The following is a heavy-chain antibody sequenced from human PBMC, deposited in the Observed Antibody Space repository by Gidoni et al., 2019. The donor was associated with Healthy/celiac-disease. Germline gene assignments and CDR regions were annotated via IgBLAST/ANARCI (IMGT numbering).Heavy chain of an antibody. CDR2: ISGSGGST. Sequence: EVQLLESGGGLVQPGGSLRLSCAASGFPFSSYAMSWVRQAPGKGLEWVSAISGSGGSTYYADSVKGRFTISRDNSKNTLYLQMNSLRAEDTAVYYCSRPAGQWLVFDYWGQGTLVTVSS. CDR3: SRPAGQWLVFDY. J-gene: IGHJ4*02. D-gene: IGHD6-19*01. CDR1: GFPFSSYA. V-gene: IGHV3-23*01.